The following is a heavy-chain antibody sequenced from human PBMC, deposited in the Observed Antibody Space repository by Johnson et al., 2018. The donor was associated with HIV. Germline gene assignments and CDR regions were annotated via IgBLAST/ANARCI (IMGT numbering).Heavy chain of an antibody. J-gene: IGHJ3*02. CDR3: ARDRPIAAAGHDAFDI. CDR1: GFTFSSYG. Sequence: QMQLVESGGGVVQPGRYLRLSCAASGFTFSSYGMHWVRQAPGKGLEWVAVIWYDGSNKYYADSVKGRFTISRDNSKNTLYLQMNSLRAEDTAVYYCARDRPIAAAGHDAFDIWGQGTMVTVSS. CDR2: IWYDGSNK. D-gene: IGHD6-13*01. V-gene: IGHV3-33*01.